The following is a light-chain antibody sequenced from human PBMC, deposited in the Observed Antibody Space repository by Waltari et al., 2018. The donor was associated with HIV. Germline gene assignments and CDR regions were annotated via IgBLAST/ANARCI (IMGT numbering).Light chain of an antibody. CDR3: QQYYSYPQA. Sequence: AIRMTQSPSSLSASTGDSVTLSCRASQEIGTYLAWYQHKPGKVPELLMYSASTLQSGLPSRFNGSGSGTDFTLTIDCLQSEDFATYYCQQYYSYPQAFGQGTKLEIK. CDR2: SAS. J-gene: IGKJ2*01. V-gene: IGKV1-8*01. CDR1: QEIGTY.